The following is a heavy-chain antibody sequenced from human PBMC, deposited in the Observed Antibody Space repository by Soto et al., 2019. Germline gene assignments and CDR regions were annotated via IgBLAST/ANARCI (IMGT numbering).Heavy chain of an antibody. CDR1: GGSISSGDYY. V-gene: IGHV4-39*01. Sequence: SETLSLTCTVSGGSISSGDYYWSWIRQPPGKGLEWIGCIYYSGSAYYSPSLKSRVTMSVDTSKNQLSLKLSSVTAADTAVYYCARLHCNSPNCVPLDPWGQGTLVTVSS. CDR3: ARLHCNSPNCVPLDP. D-gene: IGHD2-2*01. CDR2: IYYSGSA. J-gene: IGHJ5*02.